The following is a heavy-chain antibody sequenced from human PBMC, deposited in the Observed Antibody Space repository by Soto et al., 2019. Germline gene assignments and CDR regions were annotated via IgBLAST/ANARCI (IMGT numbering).Heavy chain of an antibody. Sequence: GGSLILSCAASGFTFSSYSMSWVRQAPGKGLEWVSAISGSGGSTYYADSVKGRFTISRDNAKNSLYLQMNSLRAEDTAVYYCARDWHYYGSGSYYYYGMDVWGQGTTVTVSS. CDR3: ARDWHYYGSGSYYYYGMDV. CDR2: ISGSGGST. CDR1: GFTFSSYS. D-gene: IGHD3-10*01. V-gene: IGHV3-23*01. J-gene: IGHJ6*02.